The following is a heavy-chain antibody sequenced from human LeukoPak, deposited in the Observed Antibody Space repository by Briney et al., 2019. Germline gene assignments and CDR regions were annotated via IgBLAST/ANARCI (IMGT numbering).Heavy chain of an antibody. Sequence: GGSLRLSCAAFGFIFTDYFMSWIRQAPGKGLGWVAYISGSGSTIYYADSVKGRFTISRNNAKNSLYLQMNSLRVEDTAVYYCARDIHESAPDYDQWGQGTRVTISS. J-gene: IGHJ4*02. CDR1: GFIFTDYF. D-gene: IGHD3-16*01. CDR3: ARDIHESAPDYDQ. V-gene: IGHV3-11*01. CDR2: ISGSGSTI.